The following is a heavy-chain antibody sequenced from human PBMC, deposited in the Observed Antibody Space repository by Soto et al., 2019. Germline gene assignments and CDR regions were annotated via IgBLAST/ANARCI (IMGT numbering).Heavy chain of an antibody. Sequence: QVQLVQSGAEVKKPGASVKVSCKASGYTFTNFGISWVRQAPGQGLEWMGWISAYNGNTNYAQKLQGRVTMTTDTSTSTASMEVRSLRFDGTAVYYWARGGTPIDYWGQGTLVTVSS. J-gene: IGHJ4*02. V-gene: IGHV1-18*01. CDR1: GYTFTNFG. CDR3: ARGGTPIDY. CDR2: ISAYNGNT. D-gene: IGHD3-16*01.